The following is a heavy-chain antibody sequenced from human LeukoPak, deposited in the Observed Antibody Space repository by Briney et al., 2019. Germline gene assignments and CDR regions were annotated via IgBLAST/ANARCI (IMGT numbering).Heavy chain of an antibody. Sequence: GGSLRLSCAASGFTFSSYWMSWVRQAPGKGLEWVANIKEDGSEKSHADSVKGRFTVSRDNTKNSLYLQMNSLRAEDTAVYYCAREDGTIFDYWGQGTLVTVSS. V-gene: IGHV3-7*01. J-gene: IGHJ4*02. CDR3: AREDGTIFDY. CDR1: GFTFSSYW. CDR2: IKEDGSEK. D-gene: IGHD1-26*01.